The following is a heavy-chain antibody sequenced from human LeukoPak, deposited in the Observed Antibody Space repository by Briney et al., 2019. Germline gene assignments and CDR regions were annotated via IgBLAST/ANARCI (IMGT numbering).Heavy chain of an antibody. CDR2: ISAYNGNT. CDR1: GYTFTSYG. V-gene: IGHV1-18*01. D-gene: IGHD3-10*01. Sequence: GASVKVSCKASGYTFTSYGISWVRQAPGQGLEWMGWISAYNGNTNYAQKLQGRVTMTTDTSTSTAYMELRSLRSDDTAVYYCARVAGSGSYYNPYYMDVWGKGTTVTVS. J-gene: IGHJ6*03. CDR3: ARVAGSGSYYNPYYMDV.